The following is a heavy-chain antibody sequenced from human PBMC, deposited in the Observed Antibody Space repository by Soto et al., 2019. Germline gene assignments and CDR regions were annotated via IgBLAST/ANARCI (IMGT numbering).Heavy chain of an antibody. CDR2: IKQDGSEK. V-gene: IGHV3-7*01. CDR1: GFTFSSYW. Sequence: GGSLRLSCAASGFTFSSYWMSWVRQAPGKGLEWVANIKQDGSEKYYVDSVKGRFTISRDNAKNSLYLQMNSLRAEDTAVYYCARDGRGGWPSDGAFDIWGQGTMVTVSS. D-gene: IGHD6-19*01. CDR3: ARDGRGGWPSDGAFDI. J-gene: IGHJ3*02.